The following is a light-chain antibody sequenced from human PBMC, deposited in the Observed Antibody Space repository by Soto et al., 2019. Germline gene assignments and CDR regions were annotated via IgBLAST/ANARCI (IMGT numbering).Light chain of an antibody. CDR1: QSITNY. V-gene: IGKV3-11*01. Sequence: EILLTQSPATLSLSPGERATLSCRAGQSITNYFAWYQQKPGQAPRLLIYDASNGATDIPARFSGSGSGTDFTLTISRLEPDDFAVYYCQHGGAFGPGTKVEIK. CDR3: QHGGA. J-gene: IGKJ3*01. CDR2: DAS.